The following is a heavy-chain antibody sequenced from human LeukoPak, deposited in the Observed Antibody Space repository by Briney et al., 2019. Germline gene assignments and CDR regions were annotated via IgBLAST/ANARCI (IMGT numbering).Heavy chain of an antibody. CDR2: IKGKTDAGTI. CDR1: GFTFTNAW. D-gene: IGHD2-21*01. Sequence: GGSLRLSCAASGFTFTNAWMTWVRQAPGKGLEWVGRIKGKTDAGTIDYAAPVKGRFTISRDDSKNTLYLQSSSLKTDDTAVYYCTTGELNWGQGTLVTASS. CDR3: TTGELN. J-gene: IGHJ4*02. V-gene: IGHV3-15*01.